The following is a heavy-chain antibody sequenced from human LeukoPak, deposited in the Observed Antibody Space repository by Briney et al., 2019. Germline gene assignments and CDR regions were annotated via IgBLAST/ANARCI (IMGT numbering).Heavy chain of an antibody. Sequence: GGSLRLSCAASGFTFRSYDMHWVRQVTGKGLEWVSAVGISGDTYYAGSVKGRFTISRENAKDSLYLQMNSLTAGDTAVYYCVRGGIQVSGIDEIDYWGQGTLVTVSS. CDR3: VRGGIQVSGIDEIDY. V-gene: IGHV3-13*01. D-gene: IGHD6-19*01. CDR2: VGISGDT. CDR1: GFTFRSYD. J-gene: IGHJ4*02.